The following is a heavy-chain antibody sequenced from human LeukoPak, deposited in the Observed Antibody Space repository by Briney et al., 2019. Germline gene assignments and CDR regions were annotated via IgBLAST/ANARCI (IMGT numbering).Heavy chain of an antibody. CDR1: GGSISSGRYY. D-gene: IGHD3-22*01. V-gene: IGHV4-61*02. J-gene: IGHJ6*03. CDR3: TRGSIAYYYMDV. Sequence: SETLSLTCTVSGGSISSGRYYWNWIRQPAGTGLEWIGRIYTSGSTNYNPSLKSRITISVDTSKNQFSLKLSSVTAADTAVYYCTRGSIAYYYMDVWGKGTTVTISS. CDR2: IYTSGST.